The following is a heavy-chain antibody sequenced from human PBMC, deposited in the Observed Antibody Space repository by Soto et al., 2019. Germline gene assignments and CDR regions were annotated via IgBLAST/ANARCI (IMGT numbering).Heavy chain of an antibody. Sequence: EVQLLESGGGLVQPGGSLRLSCAASGFTFSSYAMSWVRQAPGKGLEWVSTISGGGGNTYYAGSVKGRFTISRDNSKNTLDLQMSSLRAEDTAVYYCAKERGAVTRFDYWGQGSLVTVSS. CDR1: GFTFSSYA. D-gene: IGHD2-21*02. CDR2: ISGGGGNT. CDR3: AKERGAVTRFDY. J-gene: IGHJ4*02. V-gene: IGHV3-23*01.